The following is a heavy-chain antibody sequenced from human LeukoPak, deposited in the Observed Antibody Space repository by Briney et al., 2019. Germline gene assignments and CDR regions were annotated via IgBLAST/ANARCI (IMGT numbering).Heavy chain of an antibody. V-gene: IGHV1-8*03. CDR2: MNPNSGNT. CDR1: GYTFTSYD. D-gene: IGHD2-2*01. CDR3: ARGRNGRSSVPAASDY. Sequence: ASVKVSCKASGYTFTSYDINWVRQATGQGLEWMGWMNPNSGNTGYAQKFQGRVTITRNTSISTAYMELSSLRSEDTAVYYCARGRNGRSSVPAASDYWGQGTLVTVSS. J-gene: IGHJ4*02.